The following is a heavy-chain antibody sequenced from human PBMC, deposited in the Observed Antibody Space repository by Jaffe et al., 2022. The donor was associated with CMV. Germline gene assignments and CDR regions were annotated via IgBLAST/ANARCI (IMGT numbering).Heavy chain of an antibody. V-gene: IGHV3-48*02. Sequence: EVRLVDTGGGLVQPGGSLRLSCEASGFTFTTYSMNWVRQAPGKGLEWVSYISSTSSTIYYADSVKGRFTISRDDARNSLYLQMNSLRDEDTAVYYCARDRGIVGAPFDYWGQGTLVTVSS. D-gene: IGHD1-26*01. CDR1: GFTFTTYS. J-gene: IGHJ4*02. CDR2: ISSTSSTI. CDR3: ARDRGIVGAPFDY.